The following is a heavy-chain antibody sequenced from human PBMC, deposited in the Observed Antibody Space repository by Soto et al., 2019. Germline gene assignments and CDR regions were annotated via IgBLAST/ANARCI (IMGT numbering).Heavy chain of an antibody. Sequence: ASVKVSCKVSGYTLTGLSIHWVRQAPGKGLEWMGGFHREDGETTYAQMFQGRVIMTEDSSTDTGYMELSSLRFEDTAVYYCAPADGIVSAITYFDSWGQGTQVTVSP. CDR1: GYTLTGLS. J-gene: IGHJ4*02. D-gene: IGHD2-2*01. CDR2: FHREDGET. V-gene: IGHV1-24*01. CDR3: APADGIVSAITYFDS.